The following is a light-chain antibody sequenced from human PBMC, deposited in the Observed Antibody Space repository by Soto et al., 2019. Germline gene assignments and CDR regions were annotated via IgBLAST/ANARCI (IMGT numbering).Light chain of an antibody. V-gene: IGKV3-20*01. CDR1: QSISSGY. J-gene: IGKJ2*01. Sequence: EIVLTQSPGTLSLSPGERATLSCRASQSISSGYLAWYQQKPGQAPRLLIYGASTRATGIPDRFSGSGSGTDFTLTISRLEPEDFAVYYCQQYGSSRSYTFGQGTNVELK. CDR2: GAS. CDR3: QQYGSSRSYT.